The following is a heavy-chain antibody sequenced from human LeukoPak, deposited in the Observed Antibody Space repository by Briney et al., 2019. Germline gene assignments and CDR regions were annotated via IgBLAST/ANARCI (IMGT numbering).Heavy chain of an antibody. CDR1: GFTFSIYA. CDR3: ARRTYSSGWYGDY. D-gene: IGHD6-19*01. J-gene: IGHJ4*02. V-gene: IGHV3-23*01. Sequence: GGSLRLSCAASGFTFSIYAMSWVRQAPGKGLEWVSAISGSGGNTYYADSVRDRFTISRDNSKNTLYLQMNSLRAEDTAVYYCARRTYSSGWYGDYWGQGTLVTVSS. CDR2: ISGSGGNT.